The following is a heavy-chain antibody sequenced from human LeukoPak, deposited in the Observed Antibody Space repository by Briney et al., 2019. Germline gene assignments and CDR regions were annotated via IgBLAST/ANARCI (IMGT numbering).Heavy chain of an antibody. CDR3: ARVSPYCSGGSCYFDY. D-gene: IGHD2-15*01. Sequence: SETLSLTCAVYGGSFSGYYWGWIRQPPGKGLEWIGEINHSGSTNYNPSLKSRVTISVDTSKNQFSLKLSSVTAADTAVYYCARVSPYCSGGSCYFDYWGQGTLVTVSS. CDR2: INHSGST. J-gene: IGHJ4*02. V-gene: IGHV4-34*01. CDR1: GGSFSGYY.